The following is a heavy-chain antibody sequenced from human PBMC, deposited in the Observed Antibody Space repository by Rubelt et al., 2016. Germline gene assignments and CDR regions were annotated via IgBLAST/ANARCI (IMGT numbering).Heavy chain of an antibody. D-gene: IGHD3-22*01. CDR2: INHSGST. V-gene: IGHV4-34*01. J-gene: IGHJ4*02. CDR3: ARVLHPNYYDSSGYSFDY. Sequence: QVQLQQWGAGLLKPSETLSLTCAVYGGSFSGYYWSWIRQPPGKGLEWIGEINHSGSTNYNPSLKSRVTISVDTSKNQFSLKLSSVTAADTAVYYCARVLHPNYYDSSGYSFDYWGQGTLVTVSS. CDR1: GGSFSGYY.